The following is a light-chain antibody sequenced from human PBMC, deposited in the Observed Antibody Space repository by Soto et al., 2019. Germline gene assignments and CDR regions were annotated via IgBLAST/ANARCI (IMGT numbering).Light chain of an antibody. J-gene: IGLJ1*01. CDR1: SSDVGSYNL. V-gene: IGLV2-14*02. CDR3: CSYTSSSTPYV. Sequence: QSALTQPASVSGSPGQSITISCTGTSSDVGSYNLVSWYQHHPGKAPKLLIFEGSKRPSGVSYRFSGSKSGNTASLTISGLQAEDEADYHCCSYTSSSTPYVFGTGTKLTVL. CDR2: EGS.